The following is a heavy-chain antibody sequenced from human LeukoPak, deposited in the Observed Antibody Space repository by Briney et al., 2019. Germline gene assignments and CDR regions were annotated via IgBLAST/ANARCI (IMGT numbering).Heavy chain of an antibody. CDR1: GFTFSSYA. J-gene: IGHJ4*02. CDR2: ISYDGSNK. Sequence: GGSLRLSCAASGFTFSSYAMHWVRQAPGKGLEWVAVISYDGSNKYYADSVKGRFTIPRDNSKNTLYLQMNSLRAEDTAVYYCARGYYYDSSGYYYGDYWGQGTLVTVSS. V-gene: IGHV3-30-3*01. D-gene: IGHD3-22*01. CDR3: ARGYYYDSSGYYYGDY.